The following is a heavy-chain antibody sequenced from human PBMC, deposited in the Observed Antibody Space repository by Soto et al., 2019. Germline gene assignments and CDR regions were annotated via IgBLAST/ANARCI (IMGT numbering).Heavy chain of an antibody. CDR1: GGTFSSYA. CDR3: ASPGEAASYYYYGMDV. V-gene: IGHV1-69*13. J-gene: IGHJ6*02. Sequence: ASVKVSCKASGGTFSSYAISWVRQAPGQGLEWMGGIIPIFGTANYAQKFQGRVTITADESTSTAYMELSSLRSEDTAVYYCASPGEAASYYYYGMDVWGQGTTVTVSS. CDR2: IIPIFGTA. D-gene: IGHD4-17*01.